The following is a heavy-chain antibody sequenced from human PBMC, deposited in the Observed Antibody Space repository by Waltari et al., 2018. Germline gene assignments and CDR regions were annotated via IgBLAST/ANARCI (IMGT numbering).Heavy chain of an antibody. CDR1: GFTLSSYA. CDR3: ARWDKEQQLAKVSWYFDY. J-gene: IGHJ4*02. CDR2: IAYDGSNK. V-gene: IGHV3-30-3*01. Sequence: QVQLVESGGGVVQPGRSLRLSCAAPGFTLSSYAMHWVRPDAGKGLEWVAVIAYDGSNKYYADSVKGRFTISRDNSKNTLYLQMNSLRAEDTAVYYCARWDKEQQLAKVSWYFDYWGQGTLVTVSS. D-gene: IGHD6-13*01.